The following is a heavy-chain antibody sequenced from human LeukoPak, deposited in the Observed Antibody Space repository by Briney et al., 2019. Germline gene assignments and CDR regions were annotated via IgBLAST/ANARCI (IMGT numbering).Heavy chain of an antibody. V-gene: IGHV4-34*01. Sequence: PSETLSLTCAVYGGSFSGYYWSWIRQPPGKGLEWIGEINHSGSTNYNPSLKSRVTISVDTSKNQFSLKLSSVTAADTAVYYCARFKYYYDSSGYQLFDYWGQGTWSPSPQ. CDR3: ARFKYYYDSSGYQLFDY. CDR1: GGSFSGYY. J-gene: IGHJ4*02. CDR2: INHSGST. D-gene: IGHD3-22*01.